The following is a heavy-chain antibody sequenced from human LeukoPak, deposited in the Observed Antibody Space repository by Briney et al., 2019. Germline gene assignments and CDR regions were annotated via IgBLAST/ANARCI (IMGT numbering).Heavy chain of an antibody. D-gene: IGHD3-10*01. CDR3: ASYGSGSYYIRNYYFDY. CDR2: IYPGDSDN. V-gene: IGHV5-51*01. CDR1: GYSFTSYW. J-gene: IGHJ4*02. Sequence: GESLKISXKGSGYSFTSYWIGWVRQLPGKGLEWMGIIYPGDSDNKYSPSFQGQVTISADKSISTAYLQWSSLKASDTAMYYCASYGSGSYYIRNYYFDYWGQGTLVTVSS.